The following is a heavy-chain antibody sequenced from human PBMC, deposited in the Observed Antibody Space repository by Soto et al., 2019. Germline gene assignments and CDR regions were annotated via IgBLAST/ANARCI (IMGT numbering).Heavy chain of an antibody. Sequence: LRLSCAASGFIVSHDGMHWVRQAPGKGLEWVALISYDGSGKYYADSVRGRFTISRDNSKNTLYLQMNSLRAEDTAAYYCAKDRITRPGPRSLHFWGQALLVTV. CDR3: AKDRITRPGPRSLHF. D-gene: IGHD1-20*01. CDR2: ISYDGSGK. J-gene: IGHJ4*02. V-gene: IGHV3-30*18. CDR1: GFIVSHDG.